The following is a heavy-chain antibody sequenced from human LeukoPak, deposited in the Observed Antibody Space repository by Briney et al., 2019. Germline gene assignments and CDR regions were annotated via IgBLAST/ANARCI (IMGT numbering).Heavy chain of an antibody. J-gene: IGHJ4*02. CDR1: GGSISSYY. Sequence: NASETLSLTCTVSGGSISSYYWSWIRQPPGKGLEWIGYIYYSGSTNYNPSLKSRVTISVDTSKNQFSLKLSSVTAADTAVYYCAREGSGWPFDYWGQGTLVTVSS. CDR2: IYYSGST. D-gene: IGHD6-19*01. V-gene: IGHV4-59*01. CDR3: AREGSGWPFDY.